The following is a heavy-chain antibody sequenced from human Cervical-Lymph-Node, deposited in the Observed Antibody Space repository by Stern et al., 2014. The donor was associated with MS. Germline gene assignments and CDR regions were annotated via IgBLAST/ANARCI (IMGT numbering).Heavy chain of an antibody. CDR3: ARQRYFDY. Sequence: EVQLVQSGPEVKRPGESLKISCQASGYTFTSYWIGWVRQMPGKGLEWIAIIFPGGSDISYSPSFQGPVTTAADKSSSTAYLQWNNLKAADTAIYYCARQRYFDYWGQGTLVTVSS. CDR1: GYTFTSYW. CDR2: IFPGGSDI. J-gene: IGHJ4*02. V-gene: IGHV5-51*01.